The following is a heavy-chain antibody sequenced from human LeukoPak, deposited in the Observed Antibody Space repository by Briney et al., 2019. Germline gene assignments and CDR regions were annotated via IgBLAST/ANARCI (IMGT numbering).Heavy chain of an antibody. CDR1: GYTFTSHF. CDR3: ARVKSYYYDTSDKDAFDI. J-gene: IGHJ3*02. D-gene: IGHD3-22*01. Sequence: APVKVSCKASGYTFTSHFMHWVRKAPGQGLEWMGIINPRGGSTSYTQKFQGRVTMTRDTSTSTVYMELSSLRAEDTAVYYCARVKSYYYDTSDKDAFDIWGQGTMVTVSS. V-gene: IGHV1-46*01. CDR2: INPRGGST.